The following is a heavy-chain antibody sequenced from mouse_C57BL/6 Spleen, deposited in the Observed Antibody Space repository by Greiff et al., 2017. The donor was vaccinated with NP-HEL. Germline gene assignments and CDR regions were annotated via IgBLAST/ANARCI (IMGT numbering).Heavy chain of an antibody. CDR3: ARGGLYDGYYWYFDV. CDR1: GYTFTSYW. D-gene: IGHD2-3*01. J-gene: IGHJ1*03. Sequence: QVQLQQPGAELVKPGASVKLSCKASGYTFTSYWMQWVKQRPGQGLEWIGEIDPSDSYTNYNQKFKGKATLTVDTSSSTAYMQLSSLTSEDSAVYYCARGGLYDGYYWYFDVWGTGTTVTVSS. CDR2: IDPSDSYT. V-gene: IGHV1-50*01.